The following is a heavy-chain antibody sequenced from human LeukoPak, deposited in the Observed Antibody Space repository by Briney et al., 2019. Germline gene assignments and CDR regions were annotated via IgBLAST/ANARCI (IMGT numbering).Heavy chain of an antibody. J-gene: IGHJ3*02. Sequence: GGSLRLSCAASGFIFDDYGMSWVRQAPGKGLEWVANIKQDGSEKYYVDSVKGRFTISRDNAKNSLYLQMNSLRAEDTAVYYCARSDRGRTTSLGVPGDAFDIWGQGTMVTVSS. CDR2: IKQDGSEK. D-gene: IGHD1-7*01. CDR3: ARSDRGRTTSLGVPGDAFDI. V-gene: IGHV3-7*01. CDR1: GFIFDDYG.